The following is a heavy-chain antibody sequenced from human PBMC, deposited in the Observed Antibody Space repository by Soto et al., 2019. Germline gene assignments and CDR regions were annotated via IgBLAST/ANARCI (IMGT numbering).Heavy chain of an antibody. V-gene: IGHV4-39*01. D-gene: IGHD2-15*01. CDR1: GGSISSSTSY. Sequence: SETLSLTCTVSGGSISSSTSYWGWIRQTPGKGLEWIGSVYHSGRTYYNPSLESRVAMSVDTSKNQFSLMLTSVTAEDTAVYYCARLGIVVMVEAHDAFDLWGPGTMVTVSS. J-gene: IGHJ3*01. CDR3: ARLGIVVMVEAHDAFDL. CDR2: VYHSGRT.